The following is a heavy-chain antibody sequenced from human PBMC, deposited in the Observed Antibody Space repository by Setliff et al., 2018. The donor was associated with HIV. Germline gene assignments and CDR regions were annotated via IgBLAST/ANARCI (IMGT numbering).Heavy chain of an antibody. V-gene: IGHV3-30*19. CDR3: AKDWGSRLSYSFYYMDV. CDR1: GFTFSVHG. CDR2: IASHGDWH. Sequence: PGGSLRLSCEASGFTFSVHGMHWVRQAPGNGLEWVAVIASHGDWHDYAESVKGRFTISRDNSRNTLYLQMNSLRTEDTAVYYCAKDWGSRLSYSFYYMDVWGKGTTVTVSS. J-gene: IGHJ6*03. D-gene: IGHD3-16*01.